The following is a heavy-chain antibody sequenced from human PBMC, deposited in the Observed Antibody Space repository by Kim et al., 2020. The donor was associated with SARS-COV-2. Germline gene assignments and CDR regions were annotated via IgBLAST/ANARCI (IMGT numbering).Heavy chain of an antibody. Sequence: SVKNRFTISRDDAKNSVYLQMNSLRAEDTAVYYCARVPSDAMVREVIVGNWGQGTMVTVSS. J-gene: IGHJ3*01. D-gene: IGHD3-10*01. V-gene: IGHV3-11*05. CDR3: ARVPSDAMVREVIVGN.